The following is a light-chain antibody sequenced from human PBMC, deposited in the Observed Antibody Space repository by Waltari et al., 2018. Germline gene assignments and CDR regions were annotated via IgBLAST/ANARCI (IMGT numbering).Light chain of an antibody. J-gene: IGKJ1*01. Sequence: VILTQSPATLSLSPGERATLSCRASQSVSSYLAWYQQKPGQAPRLLIYGASSRATGIPDRFSGSGSGTDFTLTISSLEPEDFAVYYCQKYTSSTWTFGQGTKVEIK. CDR2: GAS. V-gene: IGKV3-20*01. CDR1: QSVSSY. CDR3: QKYTSSTWT.